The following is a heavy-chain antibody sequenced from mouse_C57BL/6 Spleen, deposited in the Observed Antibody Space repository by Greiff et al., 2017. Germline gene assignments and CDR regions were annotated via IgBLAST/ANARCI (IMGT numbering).Heavy chain of an antibody. CDR1: GYTFTSYC. CDR2: IHPNSGST. J-gene: IGHJ2*01. D-gene: IGHD1-1*01. Sequence: QVQLQQPGAELVKPGASVKLSCKASGYTFTSYCMHWVKQRPGQGLEWIGMIHPNSGSTNYNEKFKSKATLTVDKSTITAYMQLSSLTSEDSAVYYCARGVITTVVATDYWGQCTTLTVSS. CDR3: ARGVITTVVATDY. V-gene: IGHV1-64*01.